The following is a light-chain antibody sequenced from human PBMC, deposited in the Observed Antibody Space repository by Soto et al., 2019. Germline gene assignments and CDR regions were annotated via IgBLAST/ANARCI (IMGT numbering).Light chain of an antibody. V-gene: IGKV1-33*01. CDR1: QDISNY. CDR3: QQYDNLPIT. Sequence: DIQMTQSPSSLSASVGDRVTITCQARQDISNYLNWYQQKPGKAPKLLIYDASNLETGVPSRFSGSGSWTDFTFTISSLQPEDIATYYCQQYDNLPITFGQGTRLEIK. CDR2: DAS. J-gene: IGKJ5*01.